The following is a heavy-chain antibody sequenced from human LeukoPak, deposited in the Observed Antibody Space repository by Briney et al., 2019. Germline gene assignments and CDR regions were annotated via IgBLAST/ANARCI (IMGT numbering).Heavy chain of an antibody. CDR1: GGTFSSYA. CDR2: IIPIFGTA. CDR3: ARARDIVVVPAAPKTYYYYMGV. J-gene: IGHJ6*03. V-gene: IGHV1-69*01. D-gene: IGHD2-2*01. Sequence: SVKVSCKASGGTFSSYAISWVRQAPGQGLEWMGGIIPIFGTANYAQKFQGRVTITADESASTAYMELSSLRSEDTAVYYCARARDIVVVPAAPKTYYYYMGVWRRGTTVTVSS.